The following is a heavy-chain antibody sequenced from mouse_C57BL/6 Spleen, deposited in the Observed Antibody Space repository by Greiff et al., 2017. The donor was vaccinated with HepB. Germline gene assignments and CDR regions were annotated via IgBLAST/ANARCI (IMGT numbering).Heavy chain of an antibody. J-gene: IGHJ3*01. CDR3: ARRSNWEGFAY. V-gene: IGHV1-50*01. Sequence: VQLQQPGAELVKPGASVKLSCKASGYTFTSYWMQWVKQRPGQGLEWIGEIDPSDSYTNYNQKFKGKATLTVDTSSSTAYMQLSSLTSEDSAVYYCARRSNWEGFAYWGQGTLVTVSA. CDR2: IDPSDSYT. D-gene: IGHD4-1*01. CDR1: GYTFTSYW.